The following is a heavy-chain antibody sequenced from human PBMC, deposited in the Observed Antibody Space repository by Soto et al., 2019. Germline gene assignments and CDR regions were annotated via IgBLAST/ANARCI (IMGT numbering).Heavy chain of an antibody. CDR3: AKDRRAVAGTDRTY. Sequence: EVQLLESGGGLVQPGGSLRLSCAASGFTFSSYAMSWVRQAPGKGLEWVSAISGSGGSTDYADSVKARFTISRDNSKNAQYRQMNSLRAENTAVYYCAKDRRAVAGTDRTYWGQGTLVTVSS. CDR2: ISGSGGST. CDR1: GFTFSSYA. J-gene: IGHJ4*02. V-gene: IGHV3-23*01. D-gene: IGHD6-19*01.